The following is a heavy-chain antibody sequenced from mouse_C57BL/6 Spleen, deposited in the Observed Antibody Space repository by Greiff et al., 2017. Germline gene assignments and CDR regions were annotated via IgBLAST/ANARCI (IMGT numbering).Heavy chain of an antibody. J-gene: IGHJ1*03. V-gene: IGHV1-81*01. CDR2: IYPRSGNT. Sequence: QVQLQQSGAELARPGASVKLSCKASGYTFTSYGISWVKQRTGQGLEWIGEIYPRSGNTYYNEKFKGKATLTADKSSSTAYMELRSLSSEDSAVYFCAREVYDCDGSYWYCDVWGTGTTLTVSS. D-gene: IGHD1-1*01. CDR1: GYTFTSYG. CDR3: AREVYDCDGSYWYCDV.